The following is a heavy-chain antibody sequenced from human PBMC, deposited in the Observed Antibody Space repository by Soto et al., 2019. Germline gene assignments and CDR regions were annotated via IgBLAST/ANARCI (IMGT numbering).Heavy chain of an antibody. CDR2: INHSGST. Sequence: QVQLQQWGAGLLKPSETLSLTCAVYGGSFSGYYWSWIRQPPGKGLEWIGEINHSGSTNYNPSLKSRVTISVETAKNQCSRQLSSVTAADTAVDYCARGHSSSGYYFDYWGQGTLVTVSS. D-gene: IGHD6-13*01. CDR3: ARGHSSSGYYFDY. J-gene: IGHJ4*02. CDR1: GGSFSGYY. V-gene: IGHV4-34*01.